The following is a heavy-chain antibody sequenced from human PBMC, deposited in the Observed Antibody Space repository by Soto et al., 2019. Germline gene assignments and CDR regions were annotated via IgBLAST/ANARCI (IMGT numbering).Heavy chain of an antibody. CDR3: AKDRGTGINYYYYGMDV. Sequence: GGSLRLSCAASGFTFSSYGMHWVRQAPGKGLEWVAVISYDGSNKYYADSVKGRFTISRDNSKNTLYLQMNSLRAEDTAVYYCAKDRGTGINYYYYGMDVWGQGTTVTVSS. J-gene: IGHJ6*02. CDR2: ISYDGSNK. CDR1: GFTFSSYG. V-gene: IGHV3-30*18. D-gene: IGHD1-1*01.